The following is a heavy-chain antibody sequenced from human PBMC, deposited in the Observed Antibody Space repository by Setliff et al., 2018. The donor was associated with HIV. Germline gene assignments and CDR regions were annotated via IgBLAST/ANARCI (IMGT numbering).Heavy chain of an antibody. J-gene: IGHJ5*02. Sequence: PSETLSLTCTVSGGSMSSYYWSWIRQPAGKGLEWIGRVLTSGSTHYNPSLRSRVTIAVDTSRNQISLTMTSVTAADTAVYYCARDGFPVSTLRPTDLWGQGTLVTVSS. CDR2: VLTSGST. V-gene: IGHV4-4*07. CDR3: ARDGFPVSTLRPTDL. D-gene: IGHD3-3*02. CDR1: GGSMSSYY.